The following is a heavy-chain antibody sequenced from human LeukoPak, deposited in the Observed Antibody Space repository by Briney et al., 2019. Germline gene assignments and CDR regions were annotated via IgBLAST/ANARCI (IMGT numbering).Heavy chain of an antibody. Sequence: KPGGSLRLSCAASGFTFSSYSMNWVRQAPGKGLEWVSSISSSSSYIYYADSVKGRFTISRDNAKNSLYLQMNSLRAGDTAVYYCARDGGGYDWDLDYWGQGTLVTVSS. V-gene: IGHV3-21*01. CDR3: ARDGGGYDWDLDY. D-gene: IGHD5-12*01. J-gene: IGHJ4*02. CDR2: ISSSSSYI. CDR1: GFTFSSYS.